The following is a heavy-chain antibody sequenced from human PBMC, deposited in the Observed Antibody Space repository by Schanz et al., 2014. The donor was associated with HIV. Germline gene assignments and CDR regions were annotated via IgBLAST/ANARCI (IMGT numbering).Heavy chain of an antibody. CDR1: GFTFDDYA. CDR3: ASRGGSSWYENWFDP. Sequence: EVQLVESGGGLVQPGRSLRLSCAASGFTFDDYAMHWVRQVPGKGLEWVSGISWNSGSIGYADSVKGRFTISRDNAKNSLYLQMNSLRVEDTAVYYCASRGGSSWYENWFDPWGQGTLVTVSS. CDR2: ISWNSGSI. V-gene: IGHV3-9*01. J-gene: IGHJ5*02. D-gene: IGHD6-13*01.